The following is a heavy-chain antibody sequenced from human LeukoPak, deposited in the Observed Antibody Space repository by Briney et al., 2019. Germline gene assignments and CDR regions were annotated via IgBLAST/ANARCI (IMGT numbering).Heavy chain of an antibody. CDR1: GYSISSGYY. CDR3: AREDRGYSYGYYYYYYMDV. CDR2: IYHSGST. D-gene: IGHD5-18*01. V-gene: IGHV4-38-2*02. Sequence: SETLSLTCTVSGYSISSGYYWGWIRQPPGKGLEWIGSIYHSGSTYYNPSLKSRVTISVDTSKNQFSLKLSSVTAADTAVYYCAREDRGYSYGYYYYYYMDVWGKGTTVTVSS. J-gene: IGHJ6*03.